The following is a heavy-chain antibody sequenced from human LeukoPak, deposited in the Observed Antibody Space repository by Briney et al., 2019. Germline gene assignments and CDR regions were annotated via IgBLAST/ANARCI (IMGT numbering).Heavy chain of an antibody. CDR2: IIPIFGTA. V-gene: IGHV1-69*01. Sequence: SVKVSCKASGGTFSSYAISWVRQAPGQGLEWMGGIIPIFGTANYAQKFRGRVTITADESTSTAYMELSSLRSEDTAVYYCVRDSPHSGFNIDLDYWGQGTLVTVSS. J-gene: IGHJ4*02. CDR3: VRDSPHSGFNIDLDY. CDR1: GGTFSSYA. D-gene: IGHD2-15*01.